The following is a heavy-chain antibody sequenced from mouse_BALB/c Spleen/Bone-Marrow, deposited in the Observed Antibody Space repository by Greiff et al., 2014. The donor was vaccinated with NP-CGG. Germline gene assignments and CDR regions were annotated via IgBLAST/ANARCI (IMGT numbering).Heavy chain of an antibody. Sequence: QVQLKESGAELVKPGASVKLSCKASGYTFTSYYMYWVKQRPGQGLEWIGEINPNNDGTNFNEKFKSKATLTVGKSSSTAYMQLSSLTSEDSAVYYCARAAYDPYAMDYWGQGTSVTVSS. CDR1: GYTFTSYY. J-gene: IGHJ4*01. V-gene: IGHV1S81*02. CDR3: ARAAYDPYAMDY. D-gene: IGHD2-3*01. CDR2: INPNNDGT.